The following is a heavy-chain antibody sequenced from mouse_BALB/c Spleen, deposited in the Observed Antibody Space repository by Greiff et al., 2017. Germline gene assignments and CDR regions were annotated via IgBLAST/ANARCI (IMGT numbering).Heavy chain of an antibody. D-gene: IGHD1-1*01. V-gene: IGHV5-6-3*01. CDR2: INSNGGST. J-gene: IGHJ4*01. CDR1: GFTFSSYG. Sequence: EVQVVESGGGLVQPGGSLKLSCAASGFTFSSYGMSWVRQTPDKRLELVATINSNGGSTYYPDSVKGRFTISRDNAKNTLYLQMSSLKSEDTAMYYCARDYSSYGAMDYWGQGTSVTVSS. CDR3: ARDYSSYGAMDY.